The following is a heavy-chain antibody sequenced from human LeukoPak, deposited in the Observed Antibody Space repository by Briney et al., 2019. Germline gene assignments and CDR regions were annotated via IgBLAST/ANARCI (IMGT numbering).Heavy chain of an antibody. V-gene: IGHV3-48*03. D-gene: IGHD3-10*01. Sequence: GGSLRLSCEDSGFTFRSYEMNWVRQAPGKGLEWIAYLSSSGSAFSYADSVRGRFTISRDNAKTSLSLQMNSLRAEDTAVYYCAKGPKPGAITMVRGVRSYYYYMDVWGKGTTVTISS. J-gene: IGHJ6*03. CDR3: AKGPKPGAITMVRGVRSYYYYMDV. CDR1: GFTFRSYE. CDR2: LSSSGSAF.